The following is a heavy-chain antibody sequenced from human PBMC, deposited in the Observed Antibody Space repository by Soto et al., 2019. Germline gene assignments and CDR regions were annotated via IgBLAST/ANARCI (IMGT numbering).Heavy chain of an antibody. J-gene: IGHJ4*02. Sequence: SETLSLTCTVSGGSISGYYLSWLRQPPGKGLEWIGYIYSIGNTKYSPSLKSRVTMSVDTSKNHFSLKLISVTTADTAVYFCAREGNLGRWIQPLDSWGQGTLVTVS. D-gene: IGHD2-2*03. CDR3: AREGNLGRWIQPLDS. V-gene: IGHV4-59*01. CDR2: IYSIGNT. CDR1: GGSISGYY.